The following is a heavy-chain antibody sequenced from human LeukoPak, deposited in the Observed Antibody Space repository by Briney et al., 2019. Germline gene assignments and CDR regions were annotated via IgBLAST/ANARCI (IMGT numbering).Heavy chain of an antibody. Sequence: PGGSLRLSCAASGFTFSSYGMHWVRQAPGKGLEWVAVIWYDGSNKYYADSVKGRFTISRVNSKNTLYLQMNSLRAEDTAVYYCATAVEMATKGGGFDYWGQGTLVTVSS. CDR2: IWYDGSNK. D-gene: IGHD5-24*01. J-gene: IGHJ4*02. V-gene: IGHV3-33*01. CDR3: ATAVEMATKGGGFDY. CDR1: GFTFSSYG.